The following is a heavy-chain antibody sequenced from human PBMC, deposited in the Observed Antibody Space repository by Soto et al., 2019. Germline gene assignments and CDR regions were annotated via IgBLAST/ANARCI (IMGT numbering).Heavy chain of an antibody. V-gene: IGHV1-18*01. CDR3: ARGTYFDY. CDR1: GYTLNTYG. J-gene: IGHJ4*02. Sequence: QVQLVQSGAEVKKPGASVKVSCKASGYTLNTYGITWVRQAPGQGLEWMGWISANNDHTNYPQKLQGRVPMTTDTSTSSAYRELRSLTSDHTAVYYCARGTYFDYWGQGTLVTVSS. CDR2: ISANNDHT.